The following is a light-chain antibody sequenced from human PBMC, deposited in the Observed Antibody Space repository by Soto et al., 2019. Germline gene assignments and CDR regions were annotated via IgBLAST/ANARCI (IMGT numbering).Light chain of an antibody. CDR2: DVS. Sequence: QSALPQPASVSGSPGQSITISCTGTSSDVGGYNYVSWYQQHPGKAPKLMIYDVSNRPSGVSNRFSGSKSGNTASLTISGLQAEDEADYYCSSYTSSSTLVFGGVTKLPVL. V-gene: IGLV2-14*01. J-gene: IGLJ2*01. CDR1: SSDVGGYNY. CDR3: SSYTSSSTLV.